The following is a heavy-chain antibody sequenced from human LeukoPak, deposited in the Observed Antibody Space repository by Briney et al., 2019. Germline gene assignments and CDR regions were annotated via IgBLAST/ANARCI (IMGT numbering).Heavy chain of an antibody. CDR3: ARQPTMTFFDY. CDR2: IYYSDNT. V-gene: IGHV4-39*01. Sequence: SETLSLTCTVSGVSISSSSYYWGWIRQPPGKGLEWIGSIYYSDNTYYNPSLKGRVTISVDTSKNQSSLKLSSVTAADTAVYYCARQPTMTFFDYWGQGTLVTVSS. D-gene: IGHD3-22*01. J-gene: IGHJ4*02. CDR1: GVSISSSSYY.